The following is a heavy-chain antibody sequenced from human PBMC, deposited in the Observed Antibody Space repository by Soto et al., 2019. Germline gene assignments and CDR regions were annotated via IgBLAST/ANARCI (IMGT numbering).Heavy chain of an antibody. V-gene: IGHV4-4*02. Sequence: QVQLQESGPGLVKPSGTLSLSCAVSGGSVSNNNWWSWVRQSPGNGLEWIGEIHHSGGTSYNPSLESRATLSVEKSKHELSLRLNYGTAADTAVYYCTKNSAYALDYWGLGILVTVSS. J-gene: IGHJ4*02. CDR1: GGSVSNNNW. D-gene: IGHD5-12*01. CDR2: IHHSGGT. CDR3: TKNSAYALDY.